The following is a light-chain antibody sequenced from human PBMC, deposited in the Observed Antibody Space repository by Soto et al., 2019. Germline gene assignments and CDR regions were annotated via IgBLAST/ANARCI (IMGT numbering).Light chain of an antibody. CDR3: QQYDILPIT. CDR1: QDINIY. Sequence: DIQMTQSPSSLFASVGDRVTITCQATQDINIYLNWYQQKPGKAPNILIYDASNLEIGVPSRFSGSGSGTHFTFTISRLQTEDIGTYYCQQYDILPITFGRGTRLEIK. V-gene: IGKV1-33*01. CDR2: DAS. J-gene: IGKJ5*01.